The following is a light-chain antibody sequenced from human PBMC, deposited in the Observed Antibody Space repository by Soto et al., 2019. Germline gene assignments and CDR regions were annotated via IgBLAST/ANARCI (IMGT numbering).Light chain of an antibody. CDR3: SSYTSSSLGV. V-gene: IGLV2-14*01. Sequence: QSALTQPASVSGSPGQSITISCTGTSSDVGGYNYVSWYQQHPGKAPKLIIYDVSNRPSGVSNRFSGSKSGNTASLTISGLQAEDEADYYCSSYTSSSLGVFGGGTKRTVL. J-gene: IGLJ2*01. CDR2: DVS. CDR1: SSDVGGYNY.